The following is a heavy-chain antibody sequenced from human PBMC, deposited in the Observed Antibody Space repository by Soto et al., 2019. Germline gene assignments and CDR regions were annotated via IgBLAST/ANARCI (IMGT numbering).Heavy chain of an antibody. J-gene: IGHJ6*02. CDR3: ARQDDSGVDV. CDR2: IFPGDSET. V-gene: IGHV5-51*01. CDR1: GYRFTSYW. D-gene: IGHD3-3*01. Sequence: GESLKISCXGSGYRFTSYWIGWVRQMPGNGLEWMAIIFPGDSETRYSPSFQGQVTISADKSISTAYLQWSSLKASDTAMYYCARQDDSGVDVWGQGTTVTVSS.